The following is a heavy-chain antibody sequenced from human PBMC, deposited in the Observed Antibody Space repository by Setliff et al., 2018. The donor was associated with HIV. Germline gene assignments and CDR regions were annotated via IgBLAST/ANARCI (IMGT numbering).Heavy chain of an antibody. J-gene: IGHJ4*02. D-gene: IGHD4-17*01. CDR3: AHRHDGDYDYYFDY. V-gene: IGHV2-5*02. Sequence: SGPTLVNPKPPLTLPCTFSGFSLSASGVGVGWIRQPPGKALEWLALIYWDDDKRYSPSLKSRHTITKDTSKNQVVLTMTNMDPVDTATYYCAHRHDGDYDYYFDYWGQGTLVTVSS. CDR2: IYWDDDK. CDR1: GFSLSASGVG.